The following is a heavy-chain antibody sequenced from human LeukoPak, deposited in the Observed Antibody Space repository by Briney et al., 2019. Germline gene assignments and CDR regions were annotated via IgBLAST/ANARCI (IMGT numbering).Heavy chain of an antibody. J-gene: IGHJ4*02. Sequence: PGGSLRLSCAASGFTFSSHAMSWVRQAPGKGLELVSTISGSGGTPYYADSVKGRFTSSRDNSKNTLFLQMNSLRAEDTAVYYCAKDLLVGPTDYWGQGTLVTVSS. CDR1: GFTFSSHA. D-gene: IGHD2-8*02. V-gene: IGHV3-23*01. CDR2: ISGSGGTP. CDR3: AKDLLVGPTDY.